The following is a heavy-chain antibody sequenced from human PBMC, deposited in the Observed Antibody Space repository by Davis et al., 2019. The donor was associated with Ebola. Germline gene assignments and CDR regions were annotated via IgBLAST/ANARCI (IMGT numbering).Heavy chain of an antibody. CDR1: GFTFSSYS. D-gene: IGHD2-15*01. CDR3: ARDDIVAGFDY. Sequence: GESLKISCAASGFTFSSYSMNWVRQAPGKGLEWVSSISSSSSYIYYADSVKGRFTISRDNAKNSLYLQMNSLRAEDTAVYYCARDDIVAGFDYWGQGTLITVSS. V-gene: IGHV3-21*01. CDR2: ISSSSSYI. J-gene: IGHJ4*02.